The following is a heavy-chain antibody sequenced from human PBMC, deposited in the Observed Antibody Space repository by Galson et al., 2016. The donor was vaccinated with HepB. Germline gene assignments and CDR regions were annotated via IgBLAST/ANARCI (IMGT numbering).Heavy chain of an antibody. J-gene: IGHJ4*02. CDR1: GFIFSDYD. CDR2: IDSAGDT. Sequence: PLRLSCAASGFIFSDYDMHWVRQVTGKSLEWVSAIDSAGDTFYPGSVKGRFTISRENAKNSLYLQMNGLRAGDTAVYYCARALLGGGAGGSDTVAVPSAMDHWGQGTLVTVSS. V-gene: IGHV3-13*01. CDR3: ARALLGGGAGGSDTVAVPSAMDH. D-gene: IGHD2-2*01.